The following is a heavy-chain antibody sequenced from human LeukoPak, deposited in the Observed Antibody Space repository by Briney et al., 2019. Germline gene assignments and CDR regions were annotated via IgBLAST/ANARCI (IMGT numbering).Heavy chain of an antibody. CDR1: GFTFSSYS. CDR3: ARDPGEDDFWSGYYMDV. D-gene: IGHD3-3*01. Sequence: PGGSLRLSCAASGFTFSSYSMNWVRQAPGKGLEWVSSISSSSSYIYYADSVKGRFTISRDNAKNSLYLQMNSLRAEDTAVYYCARDPGEDDFWSGYYMDVWGKGTTVTVSS. V-gene: IGHV3-21*01. J-gene: IGHJ6*03. CDR2: ISSSSSYI.